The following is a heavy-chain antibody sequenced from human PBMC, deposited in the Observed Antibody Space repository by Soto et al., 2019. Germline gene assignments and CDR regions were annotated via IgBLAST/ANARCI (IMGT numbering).Heavy chain of an antibody. D-gene: IGHD4-17*01. CDR2: IDLSDSYT. Sequence: GESLKISCKGSGYSFTSYWISWVRQMPGKGLEWMGRIDLSDSYTNYSPSFQGHVTISADKSISTSYLQWSSLKASDTAMYYCARFTTVKYYGMDVLGQGTTVNLSS. J-gene: IGHJ6*02. CDR1: GYSFTSYW. CDR3: ARFTTVKYYGMDV. V-gene: IGHV5-10-1*01.